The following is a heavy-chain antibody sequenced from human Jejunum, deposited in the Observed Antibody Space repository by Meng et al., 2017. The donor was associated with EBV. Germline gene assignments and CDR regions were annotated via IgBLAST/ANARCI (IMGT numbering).Heavy chain of an antibody. CDR3: ARGSHYTWDV. Sequence: QVQLPESGPGPVKPSATLSLTCGVSGDSIISTDTWWSWVRQPPGKGLEWFGEIFHAGNTNYNPSLKSQVTMSVDTSKNQFSLNLSSVTAADSAVYYCARGSHYTWDVWGQGTLVTVSS. J-gene: IGHJ4*02. CDR2: IFHAGNT. V-gene: IGHV4-4*02. CDR1: GDSIISTDTW. D-gene: IGHD3-16*01.